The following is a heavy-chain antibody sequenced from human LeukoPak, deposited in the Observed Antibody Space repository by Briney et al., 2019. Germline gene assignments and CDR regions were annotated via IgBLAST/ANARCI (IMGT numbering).Heavy chain of an antibody. CDR3: ARDGITIRRRRYFDY. CDR1: GYTFTSYY. Sequence: ASVKVSCKASGYTFTSYYMHWVRQAPGQGLEWMGWINPNSGGTNYAQKFQGRVTMTRDTSISTAYMELSRLRSDDTAVYYCARDGITIRRRRYFDYWGQGTLVTVSS. V-gene: IGHV1-2*02. D-gene: IGHD3-10*01. J-gene: IGHJ4*02. CDR2: INPNSGGT.